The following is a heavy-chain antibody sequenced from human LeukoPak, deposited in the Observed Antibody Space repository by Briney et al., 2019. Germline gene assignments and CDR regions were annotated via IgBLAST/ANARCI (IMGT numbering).Heavy chain of an antibody. CDR2: ISYDGSNK. D-gene: IGHD1-26*01. CDR1: GFTFRAYG. V-gene: IGHV3-30*18. Sequence: GGSLRLSCVASGFTFRAYGMHWVRQAPGKGLEWVAVISYDGSNKYYVDSVKGRFTISRDNSKNTLYLQMNSLRAEDTAVYYCAKGGFSGSYPAEWGQGTLVTVSS. CDR3: AKGGFSGSYPAE. J-gene: IGHJ4*02.